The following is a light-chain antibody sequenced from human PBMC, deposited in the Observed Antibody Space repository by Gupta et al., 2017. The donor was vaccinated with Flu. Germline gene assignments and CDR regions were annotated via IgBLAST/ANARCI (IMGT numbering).Light chain of an antibody. V-gene: IGKV2-28*01. CDR1: QSLLHSNGDNY. CDR2: LGS. Sequence: DIVMTLAPLSLPVSPEERVSISSRSSQSLLHSNGDNYLDWYLQKPGQSPQLVIYLGSNRASGVTDRFSGSGSGTDFTLKISGVEAEDVGVYYCMQALQTPPTYGGGTKVEIK. J-gene: IGKJ4*01. CDR3: MQALQTPPT.